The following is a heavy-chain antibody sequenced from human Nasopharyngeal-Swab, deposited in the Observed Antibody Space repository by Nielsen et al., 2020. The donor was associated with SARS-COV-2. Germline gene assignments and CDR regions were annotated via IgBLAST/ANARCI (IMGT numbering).Heavy chain of an antibody. D-gene: IGHD3-9*01. V-gene: IGHV1-18*01. Sequence: WVRQAPGQGLEWMGWISAYNGNTNYAQKLQGRVTMTTDTSTSTAYMELRSLRSDDTAVYYCARDQPLLVISQHYYYYGMDVWGQGTTVTVSS. CDR3: ARDQPLLVISQHYYYYGMDV. CDR2: ISAYNGNT. J-gene: IGHJ6*02.